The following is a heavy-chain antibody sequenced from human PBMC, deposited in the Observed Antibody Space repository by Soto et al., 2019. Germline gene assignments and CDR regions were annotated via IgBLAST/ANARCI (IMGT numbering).Heavy chain of an antibody. CDR1: GGSFSGYY. Sequence: NPSETLSLTCAVYGGSFSGYYWSWIRQPPGKGLEWIGEINHSGSTNYNPSLKSRVTISVDTSKNQFSLKLSSVTAADTAVYYCARAGRGLADYWGQGTLVTVS. D-gene: IGHD3-10*01. CDR2: INHSGST. CDR3: ARAGRGLADY. J-gene: IGHJ4*02. V-gene: IGHV4-34*01.